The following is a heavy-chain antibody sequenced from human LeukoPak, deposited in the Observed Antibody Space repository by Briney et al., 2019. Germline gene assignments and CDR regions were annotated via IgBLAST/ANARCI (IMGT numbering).Heavy chain of an antibody. CDR3: ARSGRGYDAAFDI. Sequence: GGSLRLSCAGSGFTFSSYSMNWVRQAPGKGLEWVSCISSSSSYIYYADSVKGRFTISRDNAKNSLYLQMNSLRAEDTAVYYCARSGRGYDAAFDIWGQGTMVTVSS. CDR2: ISSSSSYI. CDR1: GFTFSSYS. J-gene: IGHJ3*02. D-gene: IGHD5-12*01. V-gene: IGHV3-21*01.